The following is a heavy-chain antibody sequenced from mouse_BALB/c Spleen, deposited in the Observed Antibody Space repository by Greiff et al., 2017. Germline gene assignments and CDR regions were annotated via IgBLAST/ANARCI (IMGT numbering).Heavy chain of an antibody. Sequence: QVQLQQSGPELVKPGASVRISCKASGYTFTSYYIHWVKQRPGQGLEWIGWIYPGNVNTKYNEKFKGKATLTADKSSSTAYMQLSSLTSEDSAVYFCARDGELHFDYWGQGTTLTVSS. V-gene: IGHV1S56*01. CDR2: IYPGNVNT. CDR3: ARDGELHFDY. D-gene: IGHD2-3*01. J-gene: IGHJ2*01. CDR1: GYTFTSYY.